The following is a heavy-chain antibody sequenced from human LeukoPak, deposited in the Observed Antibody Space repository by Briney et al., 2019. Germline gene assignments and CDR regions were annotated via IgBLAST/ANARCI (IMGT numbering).Heavy chain of an antibody. J-gene: IGHJ4*02. Sequence: GASVKVSCKASGYTFTGYYMHWVRQAPGQGLEWMGRINPNSGGTNYAQKFQGRVTITADESTSTAYMELSSLRSEDTAVYYCARVSHDSSGYFDYWGQGTLVTVSS. V-gene: IGHV1-2*06. D-gene: IGHD3-22*01. CDR3: ARVSHDSSGYFDY. CDR1: GYTFTGYY. CDR2: INPNSGGT.